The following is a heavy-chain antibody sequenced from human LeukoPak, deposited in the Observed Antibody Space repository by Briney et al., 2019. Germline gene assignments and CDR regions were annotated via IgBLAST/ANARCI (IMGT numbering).Heavy chain of an antibody. V-gene: IGHV4-34*01. D-gene: IGHD6-13*01. CDR3: ARGQQLDRARFDY. Sequence: SETLSLTCAVYGGSFSGYYWSWIRQPPGKGLEWIGEINHSGSTNYNPSLKSRVTISVDTSKNQFSLKLSSVTAADTAVYYCARGQQLDRARFDYWGQGTLVTVSS. CDR2: INHSGST. J-gene: IGHJ4*02. CDR1: GGSFSGYY.